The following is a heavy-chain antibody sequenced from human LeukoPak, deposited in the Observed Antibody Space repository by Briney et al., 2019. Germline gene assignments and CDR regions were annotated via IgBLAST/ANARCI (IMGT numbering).Heavy chain of an antibody. V-gene: IGHV1-2*02. Sequence: ASVKVSCKASGYTFTDYFMDWVRQAPGQGLEWMGLIKPNSGDTKYAQKFQGRVTMTRDTSITTAYMELSSLRSDDTALYYCVRDRPHNWFDPWGQGTLVTVSS. CDR2: IKPNSGDT. J-gene: IGHJ5*02. CDR3: VRDRPHNWFDP. CDR1: GYTFTDYF.